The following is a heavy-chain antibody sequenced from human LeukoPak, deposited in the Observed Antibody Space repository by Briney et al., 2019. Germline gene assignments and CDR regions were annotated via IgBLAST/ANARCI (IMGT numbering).Heavy chain of an antibody. CDR2: ISYDGSNK. D-gene: IGHD6-13*01. CDR1: GFTFSSYA. V-gene: IGHV3-30*04. J-gene: IGHJ6*03. Sequence: PGGSLRLSCAASGFTFSSYAMHWVRQAPGKGLEWVAVISYDGSNKYYADSVKGRFTISRDNSKNTLYLQMNSLRAEDTAVYYCAREGWYVYYYYYMDVWGKGTTVTVSS. CDR3: AREGWYVYYYYYMDV.